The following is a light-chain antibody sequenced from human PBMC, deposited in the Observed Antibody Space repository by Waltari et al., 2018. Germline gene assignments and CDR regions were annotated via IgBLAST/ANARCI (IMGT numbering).Light chain of an antibody. Sequence: QSVLTQPPSASGTPGQRVTISCSGSSSNIGSNTVNWYLQLPGTAPKLLIYRNDRRPSGVPDRFSGAESGTSASLAISGLPSEDEADYYCAAWDDSLNGPVFGGGTKLTVV. CDR2: RND. CDR3: AAWDDSLNGPV. V-gene: IGLV1-44*01. J-gene: IGLJ3*02. CDR1: SSNIGSNT.